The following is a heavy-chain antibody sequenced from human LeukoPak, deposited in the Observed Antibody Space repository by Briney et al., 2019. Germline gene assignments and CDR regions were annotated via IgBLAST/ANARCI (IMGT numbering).Heavy chain of an antibody. Sequence: SETLSLTCTVSGYSISSGYYWGWIRQPPGKGLEWIGSIYHSGSTYYNPSLKSRGTISVDTSKNQFSLKLSSVTAADTAVYYCARDRNPYEIAAAEYFQHWGQGTLVTVSS. CDR2: IYHSGST. CDR3: ARDRNPYEIAAAEYFQH. J-gene: IGHJ1*01. V-gene: IGHV4-38-2*02. D-gene: IGHD6-13*01. CDR1: GYSISSGYY.